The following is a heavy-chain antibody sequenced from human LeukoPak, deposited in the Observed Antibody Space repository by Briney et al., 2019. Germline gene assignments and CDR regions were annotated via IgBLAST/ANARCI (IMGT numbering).Heavy chain of an antibody. CDR3: ARRGVSTYYYDSSGYYYAFDI. V-gene: IGHV4-59*08. D-gene: IGHD3-22*01. J-gene: IGHJ3*02. CDR1: GGFISSYY. CDR2: IYYSGST. Sequence: SETLSLTCTVSGGFISSYYWSWIRQPPGQGLEWIGYIYYSGSTNYNPSLNSRVTISVDTAKNQFSLKLSSVTAADTAVYYCARRGVSTYYYDSSGYYYAFDIWGQGTMVTVSS.